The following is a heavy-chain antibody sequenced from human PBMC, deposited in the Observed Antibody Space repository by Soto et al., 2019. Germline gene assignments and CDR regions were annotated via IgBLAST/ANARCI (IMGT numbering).Heavy chain of an antibody. CDR1: GGSISSYY. Sequence: SETLSLTCTVSGGSISSYYWSWIRQPPGKGLEWIGYIYYSGSTNYNPSLKSRVTISVDTSKNQFSLKLTSVTAADTAVYYCARAAYSSSWHSYYFDYWGQGTLVTVS. V-gene: IGHV4-59*01. D-gene: IGHD6-13*01. CDR2: IYYSGST. CDR3: ARAAYSSSWHSYYFDY. J-gene: IGHJ4*02.